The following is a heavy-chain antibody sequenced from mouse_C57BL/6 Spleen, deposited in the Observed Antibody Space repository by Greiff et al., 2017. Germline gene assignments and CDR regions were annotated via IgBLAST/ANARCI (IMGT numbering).Heavy chain of an antibody. CDR1: GFSFSDYG. CDR2: ISSGSSTI. V-gene: IGHV5-17*01. Sequence: EVQGVESGGGLVKPGGSRKLSCAASGFSFSDYGMHWVRQAPEKGLEWVAYISSGSSTIYYADTVKGRFTISRDNAKNTLFLQMTSLRSEDTAMYYCARQLGGYAMDYWGQGTSVTVSS. J-gene: IGHJ4*01. CDR3: ARQLGGYAMDY. D-gene: IGHD4-1*02.